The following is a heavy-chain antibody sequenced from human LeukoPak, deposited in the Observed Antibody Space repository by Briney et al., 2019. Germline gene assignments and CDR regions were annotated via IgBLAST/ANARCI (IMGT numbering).Heavy chain of an antibody. V-gene: IGHV1-18*01. J-gene: IGHJ6*03. CDR3: ARRHGFYHYMDV. D-gene: IGHD3-10*01. Sequence: ASVKVSCKASGYPFTSYGISWVRQAPGQGLEWMGWINIYNLDTKYAQKFQDRVTVTTDISTATAYMELGSLRSDDTAVYYCARRHGFYHYMDVWGKGTTVAVSS. CDR1: GYPFTSYG. CDR2: INIYNLDT.